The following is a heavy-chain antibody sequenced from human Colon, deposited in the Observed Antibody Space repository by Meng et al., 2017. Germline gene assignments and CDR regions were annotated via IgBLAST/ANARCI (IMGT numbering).Heavy chain of an antibody. J-gene: IGHJ4*02. Sequence: QVQLGQSGAEVKMHGASVKVSCKASESTFTIYDINWVRQATGQGLEWMGWMNPNSGNTGYAQKFQGRVTMTRNTAISTAYMELSRLRSEDTAVYYCARVEVGITSGDYWGQGTLVTVSS. CDR3: ARVEVGITSGDY. CDR2: MNPNSGNT. V-gene: IGHV1-8*01. D-gene: IGHD1-26*01. CDR1: ESTFTIYD.